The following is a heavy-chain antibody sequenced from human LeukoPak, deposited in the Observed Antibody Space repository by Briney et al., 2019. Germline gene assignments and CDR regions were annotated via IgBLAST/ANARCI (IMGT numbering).Heavy chain of an antibody. CDR1: GFTVSSNY. D-gene: IGHD4/OR15-4a*01. Sequence: PGGSLRLSCAASGFTVSSNYMTWVRQAPGKGLEWVAVMSYDGSHKYYADSVKGRFTISRDNSKNTVYLEMNSLRGEDTAVYYCAKGYDYGDYWGQGTLVTVSS. V-gene: IGHV3-30*18. J-gene: IGHJ4*02. CDR2: MSYDGSHK. CDR3: AKGYDYGDY.